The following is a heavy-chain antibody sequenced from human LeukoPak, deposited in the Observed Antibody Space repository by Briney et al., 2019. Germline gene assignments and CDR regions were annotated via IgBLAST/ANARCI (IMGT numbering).Heavy chain of an antibody. CDR2: ISFDGSNK. V-gene: IGHV3-30*18. CDR1: GFTFSSYA. J-gene: IGHJ4*02. D-gene: IGHD3-22*01. CDR3: AKDHYDSSGYYYFDD. Sequence: QPGGSLRLSCAASGFTFSSYAMHWVRQAPGKGLEWVAVISFDGSNKYYADSVKGRFTISRDNSKNTVYLQMNSPRAEDTAVYYCAKDHYDSSGYYYFDDWGQGTLVTVSS.